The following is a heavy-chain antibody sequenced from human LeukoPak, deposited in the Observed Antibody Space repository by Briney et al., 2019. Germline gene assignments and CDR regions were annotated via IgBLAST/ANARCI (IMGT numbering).Heavy chain of an antibody. CDR2: IYYTGNT. CDR3: ARPLGYCSSTSCYARAFDI. Sequence: SETLSLTCTVSGGSISNYYWSWIRQSPGKGLEWIGYIYYTGNTNYNPSLESRVIISVDTSKNQFSLKLSSVTAADTAVYYCARPLGYCSSTSCYARAFDIWGQGTMVTVSS. D-gene: IGHD2-2*01. V-gene: IGHV4-59*12. CDR1: GGSISNYY. J-gene: IGHJ3*02.